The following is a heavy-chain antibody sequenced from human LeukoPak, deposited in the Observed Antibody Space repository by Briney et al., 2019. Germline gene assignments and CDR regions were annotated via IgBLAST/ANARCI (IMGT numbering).Heavy chain of an antibody. CDR3: AIMHGYYDGSGYWVQ. D-gene: IGHD3-22*01. J-gene: IGHJ1*01. V-gene: IGHV3-23*01. Sequence: PGGSLRLSCAASGFTFGSYGMSWVRQAPGKGLEWVSFITPNADRTSYADSVEGRFTISRDNPRNTIYMQMNSLRDEDKALYYCAIMHGYYDGSGYWVQWGQGTLVTVSS. CDR1: GFTFGSYG. CDR2: ITPNADRT.